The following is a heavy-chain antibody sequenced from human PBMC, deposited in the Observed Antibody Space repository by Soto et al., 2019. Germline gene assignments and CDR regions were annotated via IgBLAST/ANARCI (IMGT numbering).Heavy chain of an antibody. CDR3: AKDQPVGLGAFDI. J-gene: IGHJ3*02. V-gene: IGHV3-30*18. CDR1: GFTFSSYG. Sequence: PGGSLRLSCAASGFTFSSYGMHWVRQAPGKGLEWVAVISYDGSNKYYADSVKGRFTISRDNSKNTLYLQMNSLRAEDTAVYYCAKDQPVGLGAFDIWGQGTMVTVS. D-gene: IGHD1-26*01. CDR2: ISYDGSNK.